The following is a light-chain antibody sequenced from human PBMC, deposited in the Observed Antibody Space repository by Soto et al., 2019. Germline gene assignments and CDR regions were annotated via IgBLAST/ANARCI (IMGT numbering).Light chain of an antibody. CDR2: KAS. CDR1: ESISTW. V-gene: IGKV1-5*03. J-gene: IGKJ4*01. Sequence: DIQMTQSPSTLSASVGDRVTIACRASESISTWVAWYQQKPGKAPKLLIFKASILQSGVPSRFSGGGSGAEFTLTISSLQPDDFATYYCQQYAGYSSLTFGGGTKVEIK. CDR3: QQYAGYSSLT.